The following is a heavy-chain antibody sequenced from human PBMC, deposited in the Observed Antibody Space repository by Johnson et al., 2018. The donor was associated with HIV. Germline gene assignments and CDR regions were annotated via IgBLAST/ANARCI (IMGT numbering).Heavy chain of an antibody. CDR2: ISYDGSNK. CDR3: AKSGLFVLVIYAPDVFDF. V-gene: IGHV3-30-3*02. Sequence: QVQLVESGGGVVQPGRSLRLSCAASGFTFSSYAMHWVRQAPGKGLEWVAVISYDGSNKYYADSVKGRFTISRDNSNNTLYLQMNSLRAEDTAVYYCAKSGLFVLVIYAPDVFDFWGQGTMVTVSS. J-gene: IGHJ3*01. D-gene: IGHD2-8*02. CDR1: GFTFSSYA.